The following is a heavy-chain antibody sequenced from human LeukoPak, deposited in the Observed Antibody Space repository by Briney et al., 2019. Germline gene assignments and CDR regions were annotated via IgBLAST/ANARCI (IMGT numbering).Heavy chain of an antibody. V-gene: IGHV4-59*08. J-gene: IGHJ4*02. CDR1: GGSISSYY. Sequence: PSETLSLTCTVSGGSISSYYWSWIRQPPGKGLEWIGYIYYSGSTNYNPSLKSRVTISVDTSKNQFSLKLSSVTAADTAVYYCARAHSGGIAAPSLDYWGQGTLVTVSS. CDR3: ARAHSGGIAAPSLDY. CDR2: IYYSGST. D-gene: IGHD6-6*01.